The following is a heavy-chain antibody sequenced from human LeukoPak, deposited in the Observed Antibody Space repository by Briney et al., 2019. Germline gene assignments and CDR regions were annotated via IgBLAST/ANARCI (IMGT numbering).Heavy chain of an antibody. J-gene: IGHJ4*02. D-gene: IGHD3-10*01. CDR1: GFTFSSYW. V-gene: IGHV3-74*01. CDR3: ARDDDYYGSGSYSPFDY. CDR2: INSDGSST. Sequence: GGSLRLSCAASGFTFSSYWMHWVRQAPGKGLVWVSRINSDGSSTSYADSVKGRFTISRDNAKNTLYLQMNSLRAEDTAVYYCARDDDYYGSGSYSPFDYGGQGTLVTVSS.